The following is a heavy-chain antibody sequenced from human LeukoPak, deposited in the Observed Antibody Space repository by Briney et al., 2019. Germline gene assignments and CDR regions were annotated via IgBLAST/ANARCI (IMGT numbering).Heavy chain of an antibody. Sequence: GGSLRLSCAVSGFTFRNYLMHWVRQAPGQGLVWVSRINQDETKAYADSVKGRFAVSRDNAKNMMYLQLNGLRAEDTAVYFCGRGGDGIDVWGQGTTVIVSS. CDR3: GRGGDGIDV. CDR2: INQDETKA. V-gene: IGHV3-74*01. J-gene: IGHJ3*01. CDR1: GFTFRNYL. D-gene: IGHD5-24*01.